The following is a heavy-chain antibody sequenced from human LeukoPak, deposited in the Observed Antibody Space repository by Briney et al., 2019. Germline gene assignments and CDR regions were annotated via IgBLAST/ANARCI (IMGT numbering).Heavy chain of an antibody. J-gene: IGHJ5*02. CDR3: ARDWKTAAAGTWDWFDP. Sequence: GGSLRLSCAASGFTFSSYSMTWVRQAPGKGLEWVSSISSSSSYIYYADSVKGRFTISRDNAKNSLYLQMNSLRAEDAAVYYCARDWKTAAAGTWDWFDPWGRGTLVTVSS. V-gene: IGHV3-21*01. CDR1: GFTFSSYS. D-gene: IGHD6-13*01. CDR2: ISSSSSYI.